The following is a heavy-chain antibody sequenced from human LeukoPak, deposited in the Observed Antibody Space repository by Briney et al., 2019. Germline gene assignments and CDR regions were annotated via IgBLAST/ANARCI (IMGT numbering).Heavy chain of an antibody. V-gene: IGHV4-38-2*02. D-gene: IGHD6-13*01. CDR1: GYSISDGYY. CDR2: LHRRGST. CDR3: TRDGFLIAGSRFDD. Sequence: SETLSLTCTVSGYSISDGYYWGWIRQPPGKGLEWIGSLHRRGSTYYNPSLKSRVTTSVDTSKNQIFLKLSSVTAADTAVYYCTRDGFLIAGSRFDDWGQGTLVTVTS. J-gene: IGHJ4*02.